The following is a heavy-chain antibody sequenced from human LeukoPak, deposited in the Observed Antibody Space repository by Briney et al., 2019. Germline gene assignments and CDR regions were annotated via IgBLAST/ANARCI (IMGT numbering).Heavy chain of an antibody. J-gene: IGHJ5*02. D-gene: IGHD4-17*01. Sequence: SVKVSCKASGGTFSSYAISWVRQAPGRGLEWMGGIIPIFGTANYAQKFQGRVTITADESTSTAYMELSSLRSEDTAVYYCVRDAGLTTGGWWFDPWGQGTLVTVSS. V-gene: IGHV1-69*13. CDR3: VRDAGLTTGGWWFDP. CDR1: GGTFSSYA. CDR2: IIPIFGTA.